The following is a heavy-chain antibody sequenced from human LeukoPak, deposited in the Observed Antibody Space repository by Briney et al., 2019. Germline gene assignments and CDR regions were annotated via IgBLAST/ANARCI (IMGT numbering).Heavy chain of an antibody. CDR2: ITGSGANT. CDR3: YYYDSSGFYPQTKIDY. D-gene: IGHD3-22*01. CDR1: GFTFSNVW. Sequence: GGSLRLSCAASGFTFSNVWMSWVRQVPGKGLEWVSGITGSGANTYYADSVKGRFTISRDNSKNTLYLRMNSLRAEDTAVYYCYYYDSSGFYPQTKIDYWGQGTLVTVSS. V-gene: IGHV3-23*01. J-gene: IGHJ4*02.